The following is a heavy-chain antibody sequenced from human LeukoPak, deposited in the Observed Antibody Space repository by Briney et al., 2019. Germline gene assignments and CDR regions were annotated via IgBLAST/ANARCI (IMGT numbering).Heavy chain of an antibody. CDR1: GFTFRNYV. D-gene: IGHD4-17*01. Sequence: GGSLRLSCAAPGFTFRNYVIHWVRQAPGKGLEWVSTVTGSGITTYYADSVKGRFTISRDNSKNTLYLQMSSLRAEDTAVYFCAKDPDHDFGDSLVPWGQGTLVTVSS. CDR3: AKDPDHDFGDSLVP. J-gene: IGHJ5*02. CDR2: VTGSGITT. V-gene: IGHV3-23*01.